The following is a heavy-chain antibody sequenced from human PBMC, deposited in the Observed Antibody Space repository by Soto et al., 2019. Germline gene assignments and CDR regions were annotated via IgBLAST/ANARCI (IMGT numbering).Heavy chain of an antibody. Sequence: EVQLLESGGGLVQPGGSLRLSCAASGFTFSTYAMSWVRQAPGRGLEWVSAVSGSGDSTYYVDSVKGRFTISRDNSKNTLYLFMHSLRAEDTAVYYCAKEGHYNWFLDYWGQGTLVTVSS. CDR1: GFTFSTYA. V-gene: IGHV3-23*01. CDR3: AKEGHYNWFLDY. CDR2: VSGSGDST. D-gene: IGHD1-1*01. J-gene: IGHJ4*02.